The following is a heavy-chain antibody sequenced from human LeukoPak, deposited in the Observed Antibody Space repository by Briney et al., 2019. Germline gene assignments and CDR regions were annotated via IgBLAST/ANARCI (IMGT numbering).Heavy chain of an antibody. D-gene: IGHD2-15*01. J-gene: IGHJ4*02. CDR1: GFTFSSCS. Sequence: GGSLRLSCAASGFTFSSCSMNWVRQAPGKGLEWVSSISSSSSYIYYADSVKGRFTISRDNAKNSLYLQMNSLRAEDTAVYYCARMHCSGGSCYSVWYYFDIWGQGTLVTVSS. CDR3: ARMHCSGGSCYSVWYYFDI. CDR2: ISSSSSYI. V-gene: IGHV3-21*01.